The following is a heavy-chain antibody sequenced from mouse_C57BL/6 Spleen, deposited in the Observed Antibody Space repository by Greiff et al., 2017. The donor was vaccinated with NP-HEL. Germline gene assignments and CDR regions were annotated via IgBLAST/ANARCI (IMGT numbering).Heavy chain of an antibody. V-gene: IGHV1-52*01. CDR1: GYTFTSYW. D-gene: IGHD2-4*01. CDR3: ARGDYDLYYAMDY. J-gene: IGHJ4*01. CDR2: IDPSDSET. Sequence: QVQLQQSGAELVRPGSSVKLSCKASGYTFTSYWMHWVKQRPIQGLEWIGNIDPSDSETHYNQKFKDKATLTVDKSSSTAYMQLSSLTSEDSAVYYCARGDYDLYYAMDYGGQGTSVTVSS.